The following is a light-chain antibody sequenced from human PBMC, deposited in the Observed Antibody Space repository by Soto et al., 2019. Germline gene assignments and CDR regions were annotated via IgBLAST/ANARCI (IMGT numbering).Light chain of an antibody. Sequence: QSALTQPASVSGSPGQSITISCIGTSSDVGGYNYVSWYQQHPGKAPKLMIYEVSNRPSGVSNRFSGSKSGNTASLTISGLQAEDEADYYCNSYTSTSTLVFGGGTKVTDL. CDR3: NSYTSTSTLV. J-gene: IGLJ3*02. CDR1: SSDVGGYNY. V-gene: IGLV2-14*01. CDR2: EVS.